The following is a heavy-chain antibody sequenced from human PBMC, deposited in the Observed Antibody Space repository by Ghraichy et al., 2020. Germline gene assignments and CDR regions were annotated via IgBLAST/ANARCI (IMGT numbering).Heavy chain of an antibody. J-gene: IGHJ5*02. CDR3: AKPRGVAGTVEGLGL. D-gene: IGHD6-19*01. V-gene: IGHV3-23*01. CDR1: GFTFRNYG. CDR2: ITSGGST. Sequence: GGSLRLSCAASGFTFRNYGMNWVRQAPGKGLEWVSAITSGGSTYYADSVKGRFTISRDNSKNTLYLQMNSLRVEDTAVYYCAKPRGVAGTVEGLGLWGQGTLVTVSS.